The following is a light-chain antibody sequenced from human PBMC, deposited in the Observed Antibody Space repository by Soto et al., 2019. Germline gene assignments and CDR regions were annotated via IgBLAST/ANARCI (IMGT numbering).Light chain of an antibody. J-gene: IGKJ4*01. CDR3: QQYGSSPPT. CDR2: GAS. Sequence: EIVLTQSPGTLSLSPGERATLSCRASQSVSSSYLAWYQQKPGQAPRLLIYGASSRATGIPGRFSGSGSVTDFTLTISRLEPEDFEVYYCQQYGSSPPTVGGGTKVEIK. V-gene: IGKV3-20*01. CDR1: QSVSSSY.